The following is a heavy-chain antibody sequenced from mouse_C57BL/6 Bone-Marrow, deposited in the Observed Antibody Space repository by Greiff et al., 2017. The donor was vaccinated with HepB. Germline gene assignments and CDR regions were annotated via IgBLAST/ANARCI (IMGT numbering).Heavy chain of an antibody. V-gene: IGHV5-12*01. Sequence: EVKLVESGGGLVQPGGSLKLSCAASGFTFSDYYMYWVRQTPEKRLEWVAYISNGGGSTYYPDTVKGRFTISRDNAKNTLYLQMSRLKSEDTAMYYCARPLYYYGSSYDYAMDYWGQGTSVTVSS. J-gene: IGHJ4*01. CDR3: ARPLYYYGSSYDYAMDY. D-gene: IGHD1-1*01. CDR2: ISNGGGST. CDR1: GFTFSDYY.